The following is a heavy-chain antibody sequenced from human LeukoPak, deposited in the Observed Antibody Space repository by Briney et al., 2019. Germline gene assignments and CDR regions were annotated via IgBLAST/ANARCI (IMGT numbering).Heavy chain of an antibody. V-gene: IGHV3-30*02. D-gene: IGHD5-18*01. CDR3: AKDPQESYGYDTGRLINDFDY. CDR2: IRYDGSNK. Sequence: GGSLRLSCAASGFTFSSYGMHWVRQAPGKGLEWVAFIRYDGSNKYYADSVKGRFTISRDNSKNTLYLQMNSLRAEDTAVYYCAKDPQESYGYDTGRLINDFDYWGQGTLVTVSS. J-gene: IGHJ4*02. CDR1: GFTFSSYG.